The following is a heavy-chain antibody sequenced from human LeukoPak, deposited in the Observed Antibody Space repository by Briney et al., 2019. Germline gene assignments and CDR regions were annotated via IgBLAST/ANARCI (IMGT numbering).Heavy chain of an antibody. Sequence: GGSLRLSCATSGFTFSSSAMQWLRQAPGKGLEWVAFIRFDGSIKDYGDSVKGRFTISRDNSRNTLYLQRNSLRFEDTAVYYCASGVIADNHWGQGTLVTVSS. V-gene: IGHV3-30*02. CDR1: GFTFSSSA. D-gene: IGHD2-21*01. J-gene: IGHJ5*02. CDR3: ASGVIADNH. CDR2: IRFDGSIK.